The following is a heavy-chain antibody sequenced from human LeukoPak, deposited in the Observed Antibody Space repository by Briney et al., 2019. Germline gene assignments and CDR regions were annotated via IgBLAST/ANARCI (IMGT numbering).Heavy chain of an antibody. D-gene: IGHD2-15*01. Sequence: AETLSLTCALYVHSFSAYFWNWTRHAPGKPVEYIGEINHRGSSHYNPSLKTRVTLSVDTSKNQFSLKLTSVTAADTAVYFCARGSSFDGYCSAGACDAGYYDSWGQGTPVTVSS. CDR3: ARGSSFDGYCSAGACDAGYYDS. J-gene: IGHJ4*02. CDR2: INHRGSS. CDR1: VHSFSAYF. V-gene: IGHV4-34*01.